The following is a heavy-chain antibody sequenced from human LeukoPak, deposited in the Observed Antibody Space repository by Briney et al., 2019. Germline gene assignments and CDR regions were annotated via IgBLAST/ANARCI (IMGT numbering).Heavy chain of an antibody. Sequence: PGGSLRLSCATSEFTFSRYWMTWVRQAPGKGLEWVANINQDGSEKFYVDSVKGRFTISRDNAKDSLYLQMNSLRVEDTAVYYCARDDSVYRIAAAGTNYWGQGTLVTVSS. CDR1: EFTFSRYW. CDR3: ARDDSVYRIAAAGTNY. D-gene: IGHD6-13*01. V-gene: IGHV3-7*01. CDR2: INQDGSEK. J-gene: IGHJ4*02.